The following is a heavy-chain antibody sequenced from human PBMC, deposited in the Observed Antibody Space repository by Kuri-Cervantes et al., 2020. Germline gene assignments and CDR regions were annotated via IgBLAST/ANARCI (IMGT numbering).Heavy chain of an antibody. CDR1: GFTFSSYA. Sequence: GESLKISCAASGFTFSSYAMSWVRQAPGKGLEWVSAISGSGGSTYYADSVKGRFTISRDNSKNTLYLQMNSLRAEDTAVYYCAKALRSGDSFPAKSAVDYWGQGTLVTVSS. CDR2: ISGSGGST. D-gene: IGHD2-15*01. V-gene: IGHV3-23*01. CDR3: AKALRSGDSFPAKSAVDY. J-gene: IGHJ4*02.